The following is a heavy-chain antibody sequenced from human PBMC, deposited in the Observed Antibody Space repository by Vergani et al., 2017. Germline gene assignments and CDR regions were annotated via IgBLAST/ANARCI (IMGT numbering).Heavy chain of an antibody. CDR1: GYTFTNYD. J-gene: IGHJ6*03. V-gene: IGHV1-8*01. D-gene: IGHD3-10*01. CDR3: AITVRVITVRHNYYYIDV. CDR2: MNPNSGNR. Sequence: QGQLVQSGAEVKEPGASVKVSCTASGYTFTNYDINWVRQATGQGLEWVGWMNPNSGNRGYAQRFQGRVTMTRNTSISTAYMELSGLRSEDTAVYYCAITVRVITVRHNYYYIDVWGKGTTVTVSS.